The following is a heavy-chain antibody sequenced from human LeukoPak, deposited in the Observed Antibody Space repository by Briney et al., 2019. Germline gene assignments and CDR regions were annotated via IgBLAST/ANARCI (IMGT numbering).Heavy chain of an antibody. V-gene: IGHV3-23*01. J-gene: IGHJ4*02. CDR3: AKHQDWTVTVPDY. D-gene: IGHD4-17*01. CDR1: GFTFRNYA. Sequence: GGSLRLSCAASGFTFRNYAMSWVRRPPGKGLDGFSTISGSGVDTDYADSVKDRFPISRDNSRNTLYLQMNSLRAEDTAVYYCAKHQDWTVTVPDYWGQGTLVTVSS. CDR2: ISGSGVDT.